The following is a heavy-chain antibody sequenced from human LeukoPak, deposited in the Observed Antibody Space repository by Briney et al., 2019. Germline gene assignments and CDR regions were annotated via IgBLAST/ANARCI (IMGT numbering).Heavy chain of an antibody. J-gene: IGHJ4*02. D-gene: IGHD6-19*01. CDR2: INPSGGST. CDR3: ARNRVAGTGYFDY. V-gene: IGHV1-46*01. Sequence: ASVKVSCKASGYTFTGYYMHWVRQAPGQGLEWMGWINPSGGSTSYAQKFQGRVTMTRDMSTSTVYMELSSLRSEDTAVYYCARNRVAGTGYFDYWGQGTLVTVSS. CDR1: GYTFTGYY.